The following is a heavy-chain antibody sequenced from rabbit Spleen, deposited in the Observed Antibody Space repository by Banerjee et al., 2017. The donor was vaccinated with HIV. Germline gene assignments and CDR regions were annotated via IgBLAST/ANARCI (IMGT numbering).Heavy chain of an antibody. CDR2: IYAGNSGYT. D-gene: IGHD8-1*01. Sequence: QSLEESGGDLVKPGASLTLTCTASGFSFSSSDYMCWVRQAPGKGLEWIACIYAGNSGYTYYATWATGRFTCSKTSSTTVTLQMTSLTAADTATYFCARDTGSSFSTYGMDLWGPGTLVTV. J-gene: IGHJ6*01. CDR3: ARDTGSSFSTYGMDL. CDR1: GFSFSSSDY. V-gene: IGHV1S40*01.